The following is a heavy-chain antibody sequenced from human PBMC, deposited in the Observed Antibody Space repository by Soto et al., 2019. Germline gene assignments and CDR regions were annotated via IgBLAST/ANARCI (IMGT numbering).Heavy chain of an antibody. CDR2: INAGNGNT. CDR1: GYTFTSYA. CDR3: ARGWALCSNTSCYEGNDY. D-gene: IGHD2-2*01. J-gene: IGHJ4*02. V-gene: IGHV1-3*01. Sequence: QVQLVQSGAEVKKPGASVKVSCQASGYTFTSYAMHWVRQAPGQRLEWMGWINAGNGNTKYSQKFQGRVTITRDTAASTAYMELSSLRSEGTAVYYCARGWALCSNTSCYEGNDYWGQGTMVPVSS.